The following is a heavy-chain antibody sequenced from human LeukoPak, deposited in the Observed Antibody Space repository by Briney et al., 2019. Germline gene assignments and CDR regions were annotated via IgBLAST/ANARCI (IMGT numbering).Heavy chain of an antibody. D-gene: IGHD1-26*01. CDR1: GFTLSSYW. J-gene: IGHJ4*02. Sequence: GGSLRLSCAASGFTLSSYWMSWVRQAPGKGLEWVANIKQDGSEKYYVDSVRGRFTISRDNAKNSLYLQMNSLRAEDTAVYYCARDGMRGGDFDYWGQGTLVTVSS. CDR2: IKQDGSEK. CDR3: ARDGMRGGDFDY. V-gene: IGHV3-7*01.